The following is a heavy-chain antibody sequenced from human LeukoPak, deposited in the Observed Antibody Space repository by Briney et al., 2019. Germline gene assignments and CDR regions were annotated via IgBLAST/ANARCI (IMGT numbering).Heavy chain of an antibody. CDR3: ARDDKQLVLYAFDI. D-gene: IGHD6-13*01. CDR2: IYTSGST. CDR1: GGSISSYY. V-gene: IGHV4-4*07. Sequence: PSETLSLTCTVSGGSISSYYWSWIRQPAGKGLEWIGRIYTSGSTNYNPSLKSRVTMSVDTSKNQFSLKLSSVTAADTAVYYCARDDKQLVLYAFDIWGQGTMVTVSS. J-gene: IGHJ3*02.